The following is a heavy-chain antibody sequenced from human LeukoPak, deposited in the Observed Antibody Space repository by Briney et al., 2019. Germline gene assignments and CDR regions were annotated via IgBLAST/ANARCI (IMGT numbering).Heavy chain of an antibody. D-gene: IGHD5-24*01. CDR3: ARRVATKPKYFFDS. J-gene: IGHJ4*02. V-gene: IGHV4-59*08. CDR2: VYYSGVT. Sequence: TPSETLSLTCTVSGDSTVSGGSMPTYYWTWLRQRPGRALEWVGFVYYSGVTKYNPSLESRVTISLHASKNQFSLKLSSVTAADTAMYYCARRVATKPKYFFDSGGQGTRVTVHS. CDR1: SGDSTVSGGSMPTYY.